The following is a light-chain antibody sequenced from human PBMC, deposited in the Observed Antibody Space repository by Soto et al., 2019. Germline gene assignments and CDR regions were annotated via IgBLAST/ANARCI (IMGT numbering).Light chain of an antibody. J-gene: IGKJ2*01. V-gene: IGKV1-5*03. CDR2: KAS. CDR1: ESIDAW. Sequence: DIQMTQSPSTLSASVGDRVTITCRASESIDAWLAWYQQKPGKAPKLLINKASILESGVPSRFSGSGSGTEFTLTINSLQPDDFATYYCQQYKSYSSSTFGQGTKLEIK. CDR3: QQYKSYSSST.